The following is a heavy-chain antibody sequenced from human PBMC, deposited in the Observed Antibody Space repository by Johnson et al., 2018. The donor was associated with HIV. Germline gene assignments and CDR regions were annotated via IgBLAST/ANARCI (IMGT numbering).Heavy chain of an antibody. CDR1: GFTVSGNY. V-gene: IGHV3-66*01. Sequence: VQLVESGGGLVQPGGSLRLSCVASGFTVSGNYMNWVRQAPGKGMEWVTVIYSDGSTYYADSVQGRFTVSRDNSQNLLYLQLSSLRAEDTAVYYCARDASLRFLEWFDAFDIWGQGTMVTVSS. CDR3: ARDASLRFLEWFDAFDI. D-gene: IGHD3-3*01. J-gene: IGHJ3*02. CDR2: IYSDGST.